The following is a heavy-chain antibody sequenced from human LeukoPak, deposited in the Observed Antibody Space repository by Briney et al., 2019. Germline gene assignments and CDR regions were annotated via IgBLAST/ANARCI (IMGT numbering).Heavy chain of an antibody. Sequence: ASETLSLTCTVSGGSISSYSWSWIRQPAGKGLEWIGRIYTSGSTNYNPSLKSRVTMSVDTSKNQFSLKLSSVTAADTAVYYCAREIAAAGTIDYWGQGTLVTVSS. CDR2: IYTSGST. D-gene: IGHD6-13*01. V-gene: IGHV4-4*07. J-gene: IGHJ4*02. CDR1: GGSISSYS. CDR3: AREIAAAGTIDY.